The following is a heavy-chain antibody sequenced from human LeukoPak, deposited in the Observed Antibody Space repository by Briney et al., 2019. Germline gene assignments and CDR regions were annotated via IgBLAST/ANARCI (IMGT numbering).Heavy chain of an antibody. Sequence: GESLRISCKGSGYSFTRYWISWVRQMPGKGLEWMGRIDPGDSYTNYSPSFQGHVTISADKPISTAYLQWSSLKASDTAMYYCARHYSSGSDFDYWGQGTLVTVSS. D-gene: IGHD6-19*01. CDR1: GYSFTRYW. J-gene: IGHJ4*02. CDR3: ARHYSSGSDFDY. CDR2: IDPGDSYT. V-gene: IGHV5-10-1*01.